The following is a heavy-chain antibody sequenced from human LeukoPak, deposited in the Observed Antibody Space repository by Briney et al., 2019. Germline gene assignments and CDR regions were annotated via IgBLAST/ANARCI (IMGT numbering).Heavy chain of an antibody. Sequence: PGGSLRLSCAASGFTFSSYGMHWVRQAPGKGLEWVSAISGSGGSTYYADSVKGRFTISRDNSKNTLYLQMNSLRAEDTAVYYCAKVRAQWLALSYFDYWGQGTLVTVSS. V-gene: IGHV3-23*01. CDR2: ISGSGGST. CDR1: GFTFSSYG. CDR3: AKVRAQWLALSYFDY. D-gene: IGHD6-19*01. J-gene: IGHJ4*02.